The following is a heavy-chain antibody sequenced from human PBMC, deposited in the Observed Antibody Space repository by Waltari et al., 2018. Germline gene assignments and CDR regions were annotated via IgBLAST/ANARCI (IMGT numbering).Heavy chain of an antibody. J-gene: IGHJ4*02. Sequence: EVQLLESGGGVAQPGGSLTLSCAASGFSFTAYAMSWVCQTPDRGLEWVSGINNGGVDKDYTDAVRRPFNISRDNSRNTLYLQMSSLLAEDTAVYYCAKEIGALGTPVFDYWGQGTLVSVSS. CDR2: INNGGVDK. CDR3: AKEIGALGTPVFDY. V-gene: IGHV3-23*01. D-gene: IGHD6-13*01. CDR1: GFSFTAYA.